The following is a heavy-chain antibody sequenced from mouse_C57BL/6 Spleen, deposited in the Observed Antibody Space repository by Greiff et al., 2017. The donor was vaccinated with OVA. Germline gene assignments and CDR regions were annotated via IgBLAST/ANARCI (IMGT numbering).Heavy chain of an antibody. V-gene: IGHV14-4*01. CDR2: IDPENGDT. D-gene: IGHD1-1*01. CDR3: TTGPTVVRDFDY. Sequence: EVKVEESGAELVRPGASVKLSCTASGFNIKDDYMHWVKQRPEQGLEWIGWIDPENGDTEYASKFQGKATITADTSSNTAYLQLSSLTSEDTAVYYCTTGPTVVRDFDYWGQGTTLTVSS. CDR1: GFNIKDDY. J-gene: IGHJ2*01.